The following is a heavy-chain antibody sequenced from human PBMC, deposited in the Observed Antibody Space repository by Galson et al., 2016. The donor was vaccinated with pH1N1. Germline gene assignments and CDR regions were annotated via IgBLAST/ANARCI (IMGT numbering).Heavy chain of an antibody. V-gene: IGHV2-70*01. CDR1: GFSLSTSGMC. CDR2: IDWDDDK. CDR3: ARLDYGDYAGYFEY. J-gene: IGHJ4*02. D-gene: IGHD4-17*01. Sequence: PALVKPTQTLTLTCTFSGFSLSTSGMCVSWIRQPPGKALEWLALIDWDDDKYYSTSLKTRLTISKDTSKNQVVLTITNMDPVDTATYFCARLDYGDYAGYFEYGGQGTRVTVSS.